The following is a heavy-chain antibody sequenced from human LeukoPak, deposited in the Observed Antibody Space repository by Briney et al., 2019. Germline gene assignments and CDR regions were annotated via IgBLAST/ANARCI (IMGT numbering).Heavy chain of an antibody. V-gene: IGHV3-48*03. CDR3: AREQYYYDSSGCVDY. J-gene: IGHJ4*02. CDR2: ISSSGSTI. CDR1: GFTFSSYE. Sequence: GSLRLSCAASGFTFSSYEMNWVRQAPGKGLEWVSYISSSGSTIYYADSVKGRFTISRDNAKNSLYLQMNSLRAEDTAVYYCAREQYYYDSSGCVDYWGQGTLVTASS. D-gene: IGHD3-22*01.